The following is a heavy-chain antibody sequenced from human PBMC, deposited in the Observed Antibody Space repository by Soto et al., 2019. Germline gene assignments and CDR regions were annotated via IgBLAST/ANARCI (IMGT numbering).Heavy chain of an antibody. D-gene: IGHD3-16*01. J-gene: IGHJ3*02. V-gene: IGHV3-74*01. Sequence: PGGSLRLSCAASGFTFSTQAMHWVRQAPGKGLEWVSRVNNDGSGTIYADSVKGRFTVSRDNAKNTAFLQMNSLRVDDTAMYYCTRGSFGHAFDIWGQGTMVTVSS. CDR2: VNNDGSGT. CDR3: TRGSFGHAFDI. CDR1: GFTFSTQA.